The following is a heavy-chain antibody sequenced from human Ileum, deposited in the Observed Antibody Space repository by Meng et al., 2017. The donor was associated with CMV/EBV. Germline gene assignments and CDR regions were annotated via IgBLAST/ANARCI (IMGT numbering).Heavy chain of an antibody. V-gene: IGHV1-2*02. Sequence: ASVKVSCKASGYAFIDYYIHWVRQAPGQGLEWMGWINPNSGGTNYAQKFQGRVTMTRDTSISTAYMELSRLRSDDTAVYYCAVIQLASYWGQGTLVTVSS. CDR1: GYAFIDYY. CDR3: AVIQLASY. CDR2: INPNSGGT. J-gene: IGHJ4*02. D-gene: IGHD5-18*01.